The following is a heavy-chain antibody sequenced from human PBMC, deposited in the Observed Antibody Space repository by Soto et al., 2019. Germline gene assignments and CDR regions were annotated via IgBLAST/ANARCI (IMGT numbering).Heavy chain of an antibody. Sequence: QVQLQESGPGLVKPSETLSLTCTVSGGSISSYYWSWIRQPPGKGLEWIGYIYYSGSTNYNPSLKSRVTISVDTSKNQFSLKLSSVTAADTAVYYGARESRAAGGGMDVWGQGTTVTVSS. V-gene: IGHV4-59*01. CDR1: GGSISSYY. CDR3: ARESRAAGGGMDV. J-gene: IGHJ6*02. D-gene: IGHD6-13*01. CDR2: IYYSGST.